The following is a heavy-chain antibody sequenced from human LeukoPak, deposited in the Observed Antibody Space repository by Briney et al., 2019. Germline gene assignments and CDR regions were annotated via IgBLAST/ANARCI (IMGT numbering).Heavy chain of an antibody. CDR1: GFTFSDYN. CDR3: SIDRMCIAFRGAFYY. D-gene: IGHD6-13*01. V-gene: IGHV3-11*01. J-gene: IGHJ4*02. Sequence: GGTLRLSCAASGFTFSDYNMSWIRKAPGQWLELVSYISSSGSTIYYADSVMGRFTILRDNAKNSLYQQMNSLRAEDTAEYSCSIDRMCIAFRGAFYYWGQGTLVTVSS. CDR2: ISSSGSTI.